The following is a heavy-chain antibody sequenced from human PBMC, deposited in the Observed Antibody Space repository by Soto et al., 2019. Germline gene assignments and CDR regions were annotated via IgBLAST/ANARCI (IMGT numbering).Heavy chain of an antibody. CDR3: ARENQQLGYFDY. D-gene: IGHD6-13*01. CDR2: IYYSGST. CDR1: GGSISSYY. J-gene: IGHJ4*02. V-gene: IGHV4-59*01. Sequence: PSETLSLTCTVSGGSISSYYWSWIRQPPGKGLEWIGYIYYSGSTNYNPSLKSRVTISVDTSKNQFSLKLSSVTAADTAVYYCARENQQLGYFDYWGQGTLVTVSS.